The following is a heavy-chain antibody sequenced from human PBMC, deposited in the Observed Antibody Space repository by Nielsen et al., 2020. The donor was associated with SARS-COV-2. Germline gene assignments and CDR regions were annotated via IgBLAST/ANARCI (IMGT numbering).Heavy chain of an antibody. D-gene: IGHD6-13*01. CDR3: VTYTSSWLEYYFGMDV. V-gene: IGHV3-48*03. CDR2: ISSSGSTI. J-gene: IGHJ6*02. Sequence: VRQAPGKGLEWVSYISSSGSTIYYADSVKGRFTISRDNAKNSVNLQMNSLRAEDTGVYYCVTYTSSWLEYYFGMDVWGQGTTVTVSS.